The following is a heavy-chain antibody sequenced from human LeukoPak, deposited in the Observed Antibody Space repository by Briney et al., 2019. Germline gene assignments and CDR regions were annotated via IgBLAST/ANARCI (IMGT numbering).Heavy chain of an antibody. CDR3: AKATRSEWLVDY. CDR1: GFTFSSYG. Sequence: PGGSLRLSCAASGFTFSSYGIHWVRHAPGKGLEWVAVISYDGSNKYSADSVKGRFTISRDNSKNTLYLRMNSLRVEDTAVYYCAKATRSEWLVDYWGQGTLVTVSS. V-gene: IGHV3-30*18. D-gene: IGHD6-19*01. CDR2: ISYDGSNK. J-gene: IGHJ4*02.